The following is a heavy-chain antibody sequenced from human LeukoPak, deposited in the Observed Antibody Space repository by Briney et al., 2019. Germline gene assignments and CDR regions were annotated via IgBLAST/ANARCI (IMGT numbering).Heavy chain of an antibody. Sequence: SETLSLTCTVSGGSISSGSYYWSWIRQPAGKGLEWIGRIYTSGSTDYNPSLKSRVTISVDTSKNQFSLKLSSVTAADTAVYYCAREDCSGGSCYVPYNWFDPWGQGTLVTVSS. CDR3: AREDCSGGSCYVPYNWFDP. J-gene: IGHJ5*02. V-gene: IGHV4-61*02. D-gene: IGHD2-15*01. CDR2: IYTSGST. CDR1: GGSISSGSYY.